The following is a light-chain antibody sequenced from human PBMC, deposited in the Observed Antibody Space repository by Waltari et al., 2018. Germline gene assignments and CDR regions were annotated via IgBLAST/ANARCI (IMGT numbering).Light chain of an antibody. CDR2: DAS. V-gene: IGKV3-11*01. CDR3: QQRSSWTPHT. J-gene: IGKJ2*01. CDR1: HSVGTY. Sequence: EIVLTQSPATLSLSPGETATPSCSASHSVGTYLAWYQQKPGQAPRLLIYDASNRATGIPDRFRGSGSGTDFTLTISSLEPEDFALYYCQQRSSWTPHTFGQGARLEIK.